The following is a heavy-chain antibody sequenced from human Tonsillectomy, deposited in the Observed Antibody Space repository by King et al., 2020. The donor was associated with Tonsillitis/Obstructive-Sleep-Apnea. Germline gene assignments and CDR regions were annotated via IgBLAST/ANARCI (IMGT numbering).Heavy chain of an antibody. CDR3: ARDYYASSSYYHAYFQY. V-gene: IGHV1-18*01. Sequence: QLVQSGAEVKKPGASVKVSCKASGYTFTNYDITWVRQAPGQGLEWMGWSRPYDGDTNYAQKFQGRVTMTSDTSTTTAYMEIRSLRSDDTAVYHCARDYYASSSYYHAYFQYWGQGTLVTVSS. CDR1: GYTFTNYD. J-gene: IGHJ1*01. D-gene: IGHD3-22*01. CDR2: SRPYDGDT.